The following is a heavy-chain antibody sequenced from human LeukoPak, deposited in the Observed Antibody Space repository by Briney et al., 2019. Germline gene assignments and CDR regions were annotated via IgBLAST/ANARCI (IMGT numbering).Heavy chain of an antibody. CDR2: ISYDGSNK. CDR3: ARDGTRYSSGWSPDFDY. CDR1: GVTFSSYA. J-gene: IGHJ4*02. Sequence: GGSLRLSCAASGVTFSSYAMHWVRQAPGKGLEWEAVISYDGSNKYYADSVKGRFTISRDNSKNTLYLQMNSLRAEDTAVYYCARDGTRYSSGWSPDFDYWGQGTLVTVSS. V-gene: IGHV3-30*04. D-gene: IGHD6-19*01.